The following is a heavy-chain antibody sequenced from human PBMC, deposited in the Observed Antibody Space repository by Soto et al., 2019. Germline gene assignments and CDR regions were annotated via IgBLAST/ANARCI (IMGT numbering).Heavy chain of an antibody. CDR3: ARDKISGLFDY. D-gene: IGHD5-12*01. CDR1: GGSFGGYY. Sequence: PSETLSLTCAVYGGSFGGYYWTWIRQPPGTGLEWIGEISHSGSTNYNPSLKSRVTISVDTSKNQFSLKLTSVTAADTAVYYCARDKISGLFDYWGQGTLVIVSS. V-gene: IGHV4-34*01. CDR2: ISHSGST. J-gene: IGHJ4*02.